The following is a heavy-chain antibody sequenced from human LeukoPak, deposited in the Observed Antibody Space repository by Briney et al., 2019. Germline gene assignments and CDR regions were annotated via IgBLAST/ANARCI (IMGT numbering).Heavy chain of an antibody. CDR3: ARGAVPYYYYYMDV. J-gene: IGHJ6*03. D-gene: IGHD6-19*01. CDR2: INPNSGGT. CDR1: GYTFTGYY. V-gene: IGHV1-2*02. Sequence: ASVKVSCKASGYTFTGYYMHWVRQAPGQGLEWMVWINPNSGGTNYAQKFQGRVTMTRDTSISTAYMELSRLRSDDTAVYYCARGAVPYYYYYMDVWGKGTTVTVSS.